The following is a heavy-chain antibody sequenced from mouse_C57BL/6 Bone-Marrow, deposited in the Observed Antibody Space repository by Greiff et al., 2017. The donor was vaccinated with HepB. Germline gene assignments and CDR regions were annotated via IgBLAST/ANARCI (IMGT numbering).Heavy chain of an antibody. CDR1: GYTFTSYD. V-gene: IGHV1-85*01. CDR2: IYPRDGST. D-gene: IGHD1-1*01. J-gene: IGHJ1*03. CDR3: ARDTTVKDPWYFDV. Sequence: VQLVESGPELVKPGASVKLSCKASGYTFTSYDINWVKQRPGQGLEWIGWIYPRDGSTKYNEKFKGKATLTVDTSSSTAYMELHSLTSEDSAVYFCARDTTVKDPWYFDVWGTGTTVTVSS.